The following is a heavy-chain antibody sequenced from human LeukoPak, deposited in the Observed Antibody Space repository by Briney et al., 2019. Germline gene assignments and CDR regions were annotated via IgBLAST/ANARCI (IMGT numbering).Heavy chain of an antibody. CDR3: ARAANWHDDDWFDP. D-gene: IGHD1-1*01. Sequence: GGSLRLSCAASGFTFSDYYMSWIRQAPGKGLEWVAYISSDTDTMYYADSVKGRFTISRDNAKNSLYLQMNSLRAEDTAVYYCARAANWHDDDWFDPWGQGTLVTVSS. CDR1: GFTFSDYY. J-gene: IGHJ5*02. CDR2: ISSDTDTM. V-gene: IGHV3-11*04.